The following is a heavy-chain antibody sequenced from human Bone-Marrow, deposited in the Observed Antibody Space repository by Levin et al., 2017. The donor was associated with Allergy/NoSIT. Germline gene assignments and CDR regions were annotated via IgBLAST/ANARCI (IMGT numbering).Heavy chain of an antibody. V-gene: IGHV3-30*18. Sequence: PGGSLRLSCAASGFTFNTYGMHWVRQAPGKGLDWVAVISYDGSVKYYADAVKGRFTISRDNSQNTLYLQMNSLRTEDTAVYYCTKDERYYGSGSYYNDYWGQGTLVTVSS. CDR3: TKDERYYGSGSYYNDY. D-gene: IGHD3-10*01. J-gene: IGHJ4*02. CDR2: ISYDGSVK. CDR1: GFTFNTYG.